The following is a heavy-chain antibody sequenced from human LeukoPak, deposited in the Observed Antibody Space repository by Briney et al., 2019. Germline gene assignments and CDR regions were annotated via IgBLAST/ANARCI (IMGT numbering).Heavy chain of an antibody. CDR1: GFTVSSNY. Sequence: PGGSLRLSCTASGFTVSSNYMSWVRQAPGKGLEWVSVIYSGGTTYYADSVRGRFTISRDNSKNTLYVQMNSLRVEDTAVYYCASRIRRVGWFDPWGQGALVTVSS. J-gene: IGHJ5*02. CDR2: IYSGGTT. V-gene: IGHV3-66*01. CDR3: ASRIRRVGWFDP.